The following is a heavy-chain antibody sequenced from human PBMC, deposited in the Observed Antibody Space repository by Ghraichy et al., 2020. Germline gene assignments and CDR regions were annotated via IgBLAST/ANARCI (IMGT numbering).Heavy chain of an antibody. D-gene: IGHD1-1*01. J-gene: IGHJ3*02. V-gene: IGHV4-38-2*02. CDR1: GYSIRSGYF. CDR3: ARPSSHNDLEGFDI. Sequence: SETLSLTCTVSGYSIRSGYFWGWVRQSPGKGLEWIGSVYHTGSTHHNPSLERRLTILVDTSMNHFSLKLRSVTAADTAVYYCARPSSHNDLEGFDIWGQGTVVIVCS. CDR2: VYHTGST.